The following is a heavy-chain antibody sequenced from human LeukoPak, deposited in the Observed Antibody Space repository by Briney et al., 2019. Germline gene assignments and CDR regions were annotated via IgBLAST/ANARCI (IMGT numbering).Heavy chain of an antibody. D-gene: IGHD3-22*01. CDR3: ARRDDSSGYHKIFDY. Sequence: SETLSLTCTVSGGSISSGPYYWGWIRQPPGKGLEWIGNIYYGENTYYNPSLKSRVTISIDTSKNQFYLKLSSLTAADTAVYYCARRDDSSGYHKIFDYWGQGTLVTVSS. V-gene: IGHV4-39*01. CDR2: IYYGENT. J-gene: IGHJ4*02. CDR1: GGSISSGPYY.